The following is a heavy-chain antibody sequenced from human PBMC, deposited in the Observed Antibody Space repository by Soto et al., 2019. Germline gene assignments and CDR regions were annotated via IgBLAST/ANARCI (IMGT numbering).Heavy chain of an antibody. CDR1: GGSISSYY. J-gene: IGHJ3*02. V-gene: IGHV4-59*12. CDR3: TKDYIGADAFDI. Sequence: SETLSLTCTVSGGSISSYYWSWIRQPPGKGLEWIGYIYYSGSTNYNPSLKSRVTISVDRSKNQFSLSMTSVTAADTAMYYCTKDYIGADAFDIWGQGAMVTVSS. D-gene: IGHD2-15*01. CDR2: IYYSGST.